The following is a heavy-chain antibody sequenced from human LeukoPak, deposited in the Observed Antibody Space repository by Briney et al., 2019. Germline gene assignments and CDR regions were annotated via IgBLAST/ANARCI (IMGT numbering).Heavy chain of an antibody. J-gene: IGHJ3*02. V-gene: IGHV3-23*01. CDR2: ISGSGGST. Sequence: GGSLRLSCAASGFTFSSYAMSWVRQAPGKGLEWVSAISGSGGSTYYADSVKGRFTISRDNSKNTLYLQMNSLRAEDTAVYYCAKAGSIFGVAYDAFDIWGQGTMVTVPS. CDR3: AKAGSIFGVAYDAFDI. CDR1: GFTFSSYA. D-gene: IGHD3-3*01.